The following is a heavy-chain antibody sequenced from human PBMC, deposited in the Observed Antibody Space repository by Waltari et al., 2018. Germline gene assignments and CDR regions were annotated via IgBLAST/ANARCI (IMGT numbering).Heavy chain of an antibody. D-gene: IGHD2-15*01. V-gene: IGHV3-30-3*01. CDR1: GVSFSRYA. CDR3: ARDRGSCPDY. J-gene: IGHJ4*02. Sequence: QVQLGESGGGGVQPGRSLGHCCAALGVSFSRYALTWVRRAPGKGLDWVAVISSDVSNTSSADSVKGLFTISRDNSKNTLYLQMNSLRAEATAVYSCARDRGSCPDYWGQGTLVTVSS. CDR2: ISSDVSNT.